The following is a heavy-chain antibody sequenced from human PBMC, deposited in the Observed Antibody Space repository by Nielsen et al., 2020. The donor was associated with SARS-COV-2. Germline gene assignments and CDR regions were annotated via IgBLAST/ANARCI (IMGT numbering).Heavy chain of an antibody. V-gene: IGHV1-2*06. CDR2: INPNSGGT. J-gene: IGHJ6*02. Sequence: ASVKVSCKASGYTFTGYYMYWVRQAPGQGLEWMGRINPNSGGTNYAQKFQGRVTMTRDTSISTAYMELSRLRSGDTAVYYCARDQFPLLREYYYYYGMDVWSQGTTVTVSS. D-gene: IGHD2-2*01. CDR3: ARDQFPLLREYYYYYGMDV. CDR1: GYTFTGYY.